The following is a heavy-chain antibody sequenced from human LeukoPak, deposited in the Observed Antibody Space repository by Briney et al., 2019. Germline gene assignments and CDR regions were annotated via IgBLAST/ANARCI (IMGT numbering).Heavy chain of an antibody. CDR1: GFTFSSYA. CDR3: ARSGYSSSWYLGY. CDR2: ISSNGGST. J-gene: IGHJ4*02. Sequence: PGGSLRLSCAASGFTFSSYAMHWVRQAPGKGLEYVSAISSNGGSTYYANSVKGRFTISRDNSKNTLYLQMGSLRAEDMAVYYCARSGYSSSWYLGYWGQGTLVTVSS. D-gene: IGHD6-13*01. V-gene: IGHV3-64*01.